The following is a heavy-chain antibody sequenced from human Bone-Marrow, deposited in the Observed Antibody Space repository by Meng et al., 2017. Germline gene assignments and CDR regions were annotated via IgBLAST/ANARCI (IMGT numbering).Heavy chain of an antibody. V-gene: IGHV2-5*02. D-gene: IGHD2-15*01. J-gene: IGHJ5*02. CDR1: GFSLSTSGVG. CDR3: AHRGGGDWFDP. CDR2: IYWDDDK. Sequence: TLKGSGPPLGKPHPPPTLTCTFSGFSLSTSGVGVGWIRQPPGKALEWLALIYWDDDKRYSPSLKSRLTITKDTSKNQVVLTMTNMDPVDTATYYCAHRGGGDWFDPWGQGTLVTVSS.